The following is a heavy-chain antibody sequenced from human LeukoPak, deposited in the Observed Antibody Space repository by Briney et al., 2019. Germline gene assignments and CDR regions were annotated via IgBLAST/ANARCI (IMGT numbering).Heavy chain of an antibody. CDR3: ARGRFGEWDNWFDP. D-gene: IGHD3-10*01. V-gene: IGHV1-2*02. J-gene: IGHJ5*02. CDR1: GYTFTGYY. CDR2: INPNSGAT. Sequence: GASVKVSCKASGYTFTGYYIHWVRHAPGQGLEWMALINPNSGATNYAQKFQGRVTMTRDTSISTAYMELSRLTSDDTAVYFCARGRFGEWDNWFDPWGQGTLVTVSS.